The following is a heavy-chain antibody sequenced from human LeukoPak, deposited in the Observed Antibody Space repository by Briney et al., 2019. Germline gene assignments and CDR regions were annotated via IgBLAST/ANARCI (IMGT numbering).Heavy chain of an antibody. V-gene: IGHV3-74*01. CDR3: ARGRRLDRPFDY. D-gene: IGHD5-12*01. J-gene: IGHJ4*02. CDR2: INSDGSST. Sequence: GGSLRLSCTASGFTFSSYSMHWVRQAPGKGLVWVSRINSDGSSTSYADSVKGRFTISRDNAKNTLYLQMNSLRAEDTAVYYCARGRRLDRPFDYWGQGTLVTVSS. CDR1: GFTFSSYS.